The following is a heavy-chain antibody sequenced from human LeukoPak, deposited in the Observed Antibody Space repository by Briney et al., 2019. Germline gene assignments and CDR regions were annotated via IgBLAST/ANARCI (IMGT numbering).Heavy chain of an antibody. V-gene: IGHV1-2*02. Sequence: GASVKVSFKASGYTFTGYYMHWVRQAPGQGLEWMGWINPNSGGTNYAQKFQGRVTMTRDTSISTAYMELSRLRSDDTAVYYCARSPRWIQLWLLDYWGQGTLVTVSS. CDR1: GYTFTGYY. J-gene: IGHJ4*02. D-gene: IGHD5-18*01. CDR2: INPNSGGT. CDR3: ARSPRWIQLWLLDY.